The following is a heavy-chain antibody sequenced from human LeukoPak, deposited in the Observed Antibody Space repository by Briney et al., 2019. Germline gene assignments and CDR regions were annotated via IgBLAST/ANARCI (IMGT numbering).Heavy chain of an antibody. Sequence: GGSLRLSCAASGFTFSSYGMHWVRQAPGKGLEWVAFIWYDGSNKYYADSVKGRLTISRDNSKNTLYLQMNSLRAEDTAVYYCAGSYDTSGYFDYWGQGTLVTVPS. D-gene: IGHD3-22*01. CDR2: IWYDGSNK. V-gene: IGHV3-30*02. CDR3: AGSYDTSGYFDY. CDR1: GFTFSSYG. J-gene: IGHJ4*02.